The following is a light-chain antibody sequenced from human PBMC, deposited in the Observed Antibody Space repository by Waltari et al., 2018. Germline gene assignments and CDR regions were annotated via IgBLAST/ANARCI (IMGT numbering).Light chain of an antibody. CDR3: QQYDSVFALT. V-gene: IGKV1-5*03. CDR1: QSISVL. J-gene: IGKJ4*01. Sequence: DIQLTQFPSTLSASVGDRITITCRASQSISVLLAWYQQKPGKAPKLLIYKASTLESGVPSRFSGSGSGTEFTLTISSLQSEDFATYFCQQYDSVFALTFGGGTKVEIK. CDR2: KAS.